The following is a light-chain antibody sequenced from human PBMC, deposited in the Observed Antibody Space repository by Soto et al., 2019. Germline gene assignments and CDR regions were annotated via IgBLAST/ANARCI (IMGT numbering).Light chain of an antibody. CDR3: MLCLQNPYT. J-gene: IGKJ2*01. Sequence: DIVLPQSPLSLPVTPGEPASISCRSSQSLLHPNGYNYLDWFLQKPGQSPQLLFYLGSNRASGVLNRFSGSGSGRDFTLKISRVAAEDVGVFYCMLCLQNPYTFGQGNKLEIK. V-gene: IGKV2-28*01. CDR1: QSLLHPNGYNY. CDR2: LGS.